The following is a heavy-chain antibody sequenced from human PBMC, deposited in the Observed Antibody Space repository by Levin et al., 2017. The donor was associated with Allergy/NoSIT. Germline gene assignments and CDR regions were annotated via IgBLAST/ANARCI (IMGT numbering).Heavy chain of an antibody. V-gene: IGHV3-23*01. CDR1: GFTFSSYA. CDR3: AKAGGSYGSGRLSYYYYYMDV. D-gene: IGHD3-10*01. Sequence: PGGSLRLSCAASGFTFSSYAMSWVRQAPGKGLEWVSAISGSGYSTYYADSVKGRFTISRDNSKNTLYLQMNSLRAEDTAVYYCAKAGGSYGSGRLSYYYYYMDVWGKGTTVTVSS. J-gene: IGHJ6*03. CDR2: ISGSGYST.